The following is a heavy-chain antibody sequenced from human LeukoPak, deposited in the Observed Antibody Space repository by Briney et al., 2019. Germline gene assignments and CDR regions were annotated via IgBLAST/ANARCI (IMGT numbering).Heavy chain of an antibody. CDR2: IYYSGST. Sequence: SETLSLTCTVSGGSISSSSYYWGWIRQPPGKGLEWIGSIYYSGSTYYNPSLKSRVTISVDTSKNQFSLKLSSVTAADTAVYYCARGSGFGELLPYYFDYWGQGTLVTVSS. CDR1: GGSISSSSYY. D-gene: IGHD3-10*01. V-gene: IGHV4-39*01. J-gene: IGHJ4*02. CDR3: ARGSGFGELLPYYFDY.